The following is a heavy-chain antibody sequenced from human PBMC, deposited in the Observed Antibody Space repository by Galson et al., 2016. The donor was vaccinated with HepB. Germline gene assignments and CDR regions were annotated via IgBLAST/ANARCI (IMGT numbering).Heavy chain of an antibody. Sequence: SLRPSCAASGFAFSSHWIHWVRQAPGKGLVWVSRINSDGTISNYADSVKGRFTISRDNSKNTLYLQMNSLRAEDTAVYFCVRDHSVVPTTAYNWFDPWGRGTLVTVSS. CDR1: GFAFSSHW. CDR2: INSDGTIS. CDR3: VRDHSVVPTTAYNWFDP. D-gene: IGHD4-23*01. J-gene: IGHJ5*02. V-gene: IGHV3-74*01.